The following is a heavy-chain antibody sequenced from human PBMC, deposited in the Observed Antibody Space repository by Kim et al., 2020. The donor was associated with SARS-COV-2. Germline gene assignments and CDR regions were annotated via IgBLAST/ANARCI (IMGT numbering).Heavy chain of an antibody. CDR3: AVRAKFGYSYGTTGFDY. V-gene: IGHV4-34*01. Sequence: SETLSLTCAVYGGSFSGYYWSWIRQPPGKGLEWIGEINHSGSTNYNPSLKSRVTISVDTSKNQFSLKLSSVTAADTAVYYCAVRAKFGYSYGTTGFDYWGQGTLVTVSS. J-gene: IGHJ4*02. CDR1: GGSFSGYY. CDR2: INHSGST. D-gene: IGHD5-18*01.